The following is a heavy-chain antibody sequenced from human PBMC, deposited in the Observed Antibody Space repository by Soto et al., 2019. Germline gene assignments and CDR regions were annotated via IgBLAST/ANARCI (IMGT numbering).Heavy chain of an antibody. J-gene: IGHJ4*02. CDR1: GGSIRTSTYS. CDR3: AGDLTNAWFFH. D-gene: IGHD3-9*01. Sequence: SETLSLTCTVSGGSIRTSTYSWGWIRQPPVKGLEWIGSIFYSGSTYYNPSLKSRVTISVDTPKNQFSLKLSSETAADTAVYYCAGDLTNAWFFHWGQGALVNVSS. V-gene: IGHV4-39*02. CDR2: IFYSGST.